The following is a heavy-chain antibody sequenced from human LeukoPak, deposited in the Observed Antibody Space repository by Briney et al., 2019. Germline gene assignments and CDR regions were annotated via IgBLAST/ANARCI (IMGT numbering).Heavy chain of an antibody. CDR3: AGSVYTYGYGY. V-gene: IGHV3-74*01. CDR1: GFTFSSYW. CDR2: INGDGSRT. J-gene: IGHJ4*02. D-gene: IGHD5-18*01. Sequence: GGSLRLSCAASGFTFSSYWMHWVRQAPGKGLVWVSRINGDGSRTTYADSVKGRFSISRDNAKNTVYLRMNSLRAEDTAVYYCAGSVYTYGYGYWGQGTLVTVSS.